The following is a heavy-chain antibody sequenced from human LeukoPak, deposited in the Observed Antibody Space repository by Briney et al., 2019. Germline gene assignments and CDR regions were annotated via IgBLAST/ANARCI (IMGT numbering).Heavy chain of an antibody. CDR3: TRDIGRLRGDALEF. CDR2: ISYDGSNK. V-gene: IGHV3-30*14. CDR1: GFTFSVYA. Sequence: PGRSLRLSCAASGFTFSVYAMHWVRQAPGKGLEWVAVISYDGSNKYYADSVKGRFTISRDSSKDTLYLQMGSLRAEDMAVYYCTRDIGRLRGDALEFWGQVTMVTVSS. J-gene: IGHJ3*01. D-gene: IGHD2-15*01.